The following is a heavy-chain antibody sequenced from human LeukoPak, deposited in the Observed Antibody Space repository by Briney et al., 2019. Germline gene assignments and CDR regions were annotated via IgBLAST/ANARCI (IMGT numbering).Heavy chain of an antibody. CDR3: ARGGITMVRGVSAAPDY. D-gene: IGHD3-10*01. Sequence: ETLSLTCTVSGGSISSYYWSWIRQPPGKGLEWIGYIYYSGSTNYNPSLKSRVTISVDTSKNQFSLKLSSVTAADTAVYYCARGGITMVRGVSAAPDYWGQGTLVTVSS. V-gene: IGHV4-59*01. CDR1: GGSISSYY. J-gene: IGHJ4*02. CDR2: IYYSGST.